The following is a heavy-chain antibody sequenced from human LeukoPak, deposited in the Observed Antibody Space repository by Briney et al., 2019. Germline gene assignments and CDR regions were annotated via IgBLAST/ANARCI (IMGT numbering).Heavy chain of an antibody. CDR3: ARVTMIVVVNWFDP. V-gene: IGHV4-34*01. D-gene: IGHD3-22*01. Sequence: PSGTLSLTCAVYGGSFSGYYWSWIRQPPGKGLEWIGEINHSGSTNYNPSLKSRVTISVDTSKNQFSLKLSSVTAADTAVYYCARVTMIVVVNWFDPWGQGTLVTVSS. CDR2: INHSGST. CDR1: GGSFSGYY. J-gene: IGHJ5*02.